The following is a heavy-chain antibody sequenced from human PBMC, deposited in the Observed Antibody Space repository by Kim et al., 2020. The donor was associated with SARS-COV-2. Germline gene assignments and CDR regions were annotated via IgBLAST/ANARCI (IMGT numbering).Heavy chain of an antibody. CDR3: NTGVLTFDS. CDR2: GGTT. J-gene: IGHJ4*02. D-gene: IGHD3-9*01. Sequence: GGTTDDAAPVKGKFTSSRDDSKNMLYLQMSILKTEDTAVYYCNTGVLTFDSWGQGTPVTVSS. V-gene: IGHV3-15*01.